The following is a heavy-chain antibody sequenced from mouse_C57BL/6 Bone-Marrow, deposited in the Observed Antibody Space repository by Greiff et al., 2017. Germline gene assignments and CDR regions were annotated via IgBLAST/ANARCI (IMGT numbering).Heavy chain of an antibody. J-gene: IGHJ2*01. D-gene: IGHD3-2*02. CDR2: IDPANGNT. V-gene: IGHV14-3*01. Sequence: EVQLQHSVAELVRPGASVKLSCTASGFNINNTYMHWVKQRPEQGLEWIGRIDPANGNTKYAPKFQGKATITADTSSNTAYLQLSSLTSEDTAIYYCARGSGSGLRLLYWGQGTTLTVSS. CDR1: GFNINNTY. CDR3: ARGSGSGLRLLY.